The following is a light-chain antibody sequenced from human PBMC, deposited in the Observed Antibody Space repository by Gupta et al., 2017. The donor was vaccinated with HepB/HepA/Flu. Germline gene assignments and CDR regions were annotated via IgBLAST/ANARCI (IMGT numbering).Light chain of an antibody. J-gene: IGLJ1*01. CDR2: YDS. V-gene: IGLV3-21*04. CDR3: QVWDSSSDHLYV. Sequence: SYVLTQPPSVSVAPGHTASITCGGNNIGSKSVHWYQQKPGEAPVLVIYYDSDRPSGIPERFSGSNSGNTATLTISRVEAGDEADYYCQVWDSSSDHLYVFGTGTKVTVL. CDR1: NIGSKS.